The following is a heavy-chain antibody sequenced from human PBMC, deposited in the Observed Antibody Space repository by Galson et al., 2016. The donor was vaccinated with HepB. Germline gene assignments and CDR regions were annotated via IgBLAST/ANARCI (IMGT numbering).Heavy chain of an antibody. CDR2: TYHTSNWYS. CDR1: GDSVSSKSAA. J-gene: IGHJ4*02. CDR3: ARGHLVVPFSFYFDY. Sequence: CAISGDSVSSKSAAWNWIRHSPSRGLEWLGRTYHTSNWYSDYAASVKSRITINPDTSKNQFSLQLNSVTPEDTAVYYCARGHLVVPFSFYFDYWGQGSLVTGSS. D-gene: IGHD2-15*01. V-gene: IGHV6-1*01.